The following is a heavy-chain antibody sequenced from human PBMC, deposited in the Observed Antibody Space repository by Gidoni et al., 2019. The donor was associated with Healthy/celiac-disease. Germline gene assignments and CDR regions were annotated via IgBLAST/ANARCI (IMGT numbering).Heavy chain of an antibody. Sequence: EVQLVESGGGLVKPGGSLRLSCAASGFTFSSYSMNWFRQAPGKGLEWVSSISSSSSYIYYADSVKGRFTISRDNAKNSLYLQMNSLRAEDTAVYYCARAEKMYSSSWYPGGIDYWGQGTLVTVSS. J-gene: IGHJ4*02. V-gene: IGHV3-21*01. CDR1: GFTFSSYS. CDR3: ARAEKMYSSSWYPGGIDY. D-gene: IGHD6-13*01. CDR2: ISSSSSYI.